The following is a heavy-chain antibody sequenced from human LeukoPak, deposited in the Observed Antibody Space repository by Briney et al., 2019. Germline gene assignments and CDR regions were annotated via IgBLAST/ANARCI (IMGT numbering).Heavy chain of an antibody. CDR2: ISGRCGSR. CDR1: GFTFSSYG. J-gene: IGHJ4*02. D-gene: IGHD4-17*01. CDR3: AKPSTVTTTFYF. V-gene: IGHV3-23*01. Sequence: GGTLRLSCAASGFTFSSYGMSWVRHAPGKGLEWVSAISGRCGSRAYADSVLGRLTIFRANSKNTLCLQMISLIAADEAAYYCAKPSTVTTTFYFWGQGTLVTVSS.